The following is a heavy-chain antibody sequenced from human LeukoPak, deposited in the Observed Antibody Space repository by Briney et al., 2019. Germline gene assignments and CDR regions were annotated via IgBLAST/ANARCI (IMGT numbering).Heavy chain of an antibody. Sequence: PSQTLSLTCTVSGGSISSGGYYWSWIRQHPGKGLEWIGYIYYSGSTYYNPSLKSRVTISVDTSKNQFSLKLSSVTAADTAVYYCARLLHDYGDYEDYWGQGTLVTVSS. CDR2: IYYSGST. J-gene: IGHJ4*02. CDR3: ARLLHDYGDYEDY. CDR1: GGSISSGGYY. V-gene: IGHV4-31*03. D-gene: IGHD4-17*01.